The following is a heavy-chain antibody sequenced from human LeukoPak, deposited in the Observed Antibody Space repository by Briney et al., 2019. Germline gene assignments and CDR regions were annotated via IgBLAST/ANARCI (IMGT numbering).Heavy chain of an antibody. V-gene: IGHV3-33*01. CDR3: ARMSGSHIDY. CDR1: GFTFSSNG. CDR2: IWYDGSKK. D-gene: IGHD1-26*01. Sequence: GSLRLSCAAPGFTFSSNGMHWVRQAPGKGLEWVAVIWYDGSKKYYADSVKGRFTISRDNSKNTLDLQMDSLRAEDTAVYYCARMSGSHIDYWGQGTLVTVSS. J-gene: IGHJ4*02.